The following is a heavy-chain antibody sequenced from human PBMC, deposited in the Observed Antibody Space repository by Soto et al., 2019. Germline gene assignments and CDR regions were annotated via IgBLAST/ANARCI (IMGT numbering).Heavy chain of an antibody. D-gene: IGHD5-12*01. CDR3: ARRQVATIGAGYYYGMDV. CDR1: GGSISSYY. J-gene: IGHJ6*02. Sequence: PSETLSLTCTVSGGSISSYYWSWIRQPPGKGLEWIGYIYYSGSTNYNPSLKSRVTISVDTSKNQFSLKLSSVTAADTAVYYCARRQVATIGAGYYYGMDVWGQGTTVTVSS. V-gene: IGHV4-59*01. CDR2: IYYSGST.